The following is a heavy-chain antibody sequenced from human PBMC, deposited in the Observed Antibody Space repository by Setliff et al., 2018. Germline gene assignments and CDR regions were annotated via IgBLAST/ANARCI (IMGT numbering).Heavy chain of an antibody. CDR3: ARLVRYCTRTSCQRTPGAEY. J-gene: IGHJ4*02. CDR1: GYNFAESI. CDR2: ISAYNGHT. Sequence: ASVKVSCKASGYNFAESIVSWVRQAPGQGLEWMGWISAYNGHTYSAQKFQGRVTLTTDTSTSIAYMEVKSLTSDDTAVYYCARLVRYCTRTSCQRTPGAEYWGQGTLVTVSS. V-gene: IGHV1-18*01. D-gene: IGHD2-2*01.